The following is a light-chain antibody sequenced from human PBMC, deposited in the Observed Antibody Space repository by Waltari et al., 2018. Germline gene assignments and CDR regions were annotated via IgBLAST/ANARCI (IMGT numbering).Light chain of an antibody. Sequence: SSELTQDPAVSVALGQTVRITCQGDSLRNYYANWYQQKPGQAPVVVIYAKTNRPSGIPDRFSGSSSGNTASLTITGAQAEDEADYYCNCRDSSGKHVLFGGGTKLTVL. CDR3: NCRDSSGKHVL. CDR1: SLRNYY. CDR2: AKT. V-gene: IGLV3-19*01. J-gene: IGLJ2*01.